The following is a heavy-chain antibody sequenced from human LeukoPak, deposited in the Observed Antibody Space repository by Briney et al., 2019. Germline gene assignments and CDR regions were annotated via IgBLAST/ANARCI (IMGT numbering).Heavy chain of an antibody. CDR1: GFTCSSYS. Sequence: PGGSLRLSCAAPGFTCSSYSMNWVRQAPGKGREWVSSISSSSSYIYYADSVKGRFTISRDNAKNSLYLQMNSLRAEDTAVYYCARHRDRDMTTVTHSLGYWGQGTLVTVSS. J-gene: IGHJ4*02. CDR3: ARHRDRDMTTVTHSLGY. CDR2: ISSSSSYI. D-gene: IGHD4-11*01. V-gene: IGHV3-21*01.